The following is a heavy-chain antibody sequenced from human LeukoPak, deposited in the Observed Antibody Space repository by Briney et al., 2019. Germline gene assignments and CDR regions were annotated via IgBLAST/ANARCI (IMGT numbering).Heavy chain of an antibody. V-gene: IGHV3-30-3*01. CDR2: ISYDESQK. Sequence: GGSLRLSCAASGFTLSSFTMHWVRHNPGKGLEWVAVISYDESQKWYADSVEGRFTISRDISKNTLYLEMDSLRGEDTAVYYCAGADDSSWHNFDYWGQGSLVTVSS. CDR3: AGADDSSWHNFDY. D-gene: IGHD6-13*01. CDR1: GFTLSSFT. J-gene: IGHJ4*02.